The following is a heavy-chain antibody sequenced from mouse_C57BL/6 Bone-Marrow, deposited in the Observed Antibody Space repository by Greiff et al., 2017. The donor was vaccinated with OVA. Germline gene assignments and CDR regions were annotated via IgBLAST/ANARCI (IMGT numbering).Heavy chain of an antibody. CDR1: GFTFSDYY. Sequence: EVKLVESGGGLVQPGGSLKLSCAASGFTFSDYYMYWVRQTPEKRLEWVAYISNGGGSTYYPDTVKGRFTISRDNAKNTLYLQMSRLKSEDTAMYYCARGLLRSYAMDYWGQGTSVTVSS. CDR3: ARGLLRSYAMDY. D-gene: IGHD2-3*01. J-gene: IGHJ4*01. CDR2: ISNGGGST. V-gene: IGHV5-12*01.